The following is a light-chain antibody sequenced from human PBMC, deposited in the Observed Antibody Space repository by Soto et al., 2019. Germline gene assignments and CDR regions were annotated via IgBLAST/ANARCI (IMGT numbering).Light chain of an antibody. V-gene: IGLV6-57*04. CDR2: EDK. CDR3: QSYDTSNPYVV. Sequence: FMLTQPHSVLESPGKTVTISCTRSSGSIASNYVQWYQQRPGSAPTTVIYEDKERPSGVPDRFSGSIDSSSNSASLTISGLKTEDEADYYCQSYDTSNPYVVFGGGTKLTVL. J-gene: IGLJ2*01. CDR1: SGSIASNY.